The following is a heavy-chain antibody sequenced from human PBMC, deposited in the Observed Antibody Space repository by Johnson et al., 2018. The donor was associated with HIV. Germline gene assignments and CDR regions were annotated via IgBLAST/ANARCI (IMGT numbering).Heavy chain of an antibody. Sequence: QVQLVESGGGLVQPGGSLRLSCAASGLSFSNFGIHWVRQAPGKGLEWVAVISNDGSFQYYTDSVKGRFTISRDNSKNTVFLQMNSLRSDDTAVYFCARDQAYRSSWAFSFDIWGQGTMVIVSS. CDR1: GLSFSNFG. CDR2: ISNDGSFQ. CDR3: ARDQAYRSSWAFSFDI. J-gene: IGHJ3*02. D-gene: IGHD6-13*01. V-gene: IGHV3-30*03.